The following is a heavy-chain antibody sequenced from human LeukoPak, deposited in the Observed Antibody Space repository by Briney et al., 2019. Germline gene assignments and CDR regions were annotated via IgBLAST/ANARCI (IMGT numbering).Heavy chain of an antibody. CDR1: GLTFSSYG. CDR3: AREPRIDYYGSGSHYYYYGMDV. CDR2: IRYDGSNK. J-gene: IGHJ6*04. V-gene: IGHV3-33*01. Sequence: PGRSLGLSCAASGLTFSSYGMHWVRQAPGKGLEWVAVIRYDGSNKYYADSVKGRFTISRDNSKNTLYLQMNSLRAEDTAVYYCAREPRIDYYGSGSHYYYYGMDVWGKGTTVTVSS. D-gene: IGHD3-10*01.